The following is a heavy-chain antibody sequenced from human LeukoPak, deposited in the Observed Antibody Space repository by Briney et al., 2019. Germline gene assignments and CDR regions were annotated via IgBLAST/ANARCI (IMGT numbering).Heavy chain of an antibody. J-gene: IGHJ4*02. V-gene: IGHV1-18*01. CDR2: ISAYNGNT. CDR1: GYTFTSYG. D-gene: IGHD3-22*01. CDR3: ARDTGGDYYDSSGYYHDY. Sequence: ASVKVSCKASGYTFTSYGISWVRQAPGQGLEWMGWISAYNGNTNYAQKLQGRVTMTTDTSTSTAYMELRSLRSDDTAVYYCARDTGGDYYDSSGYYHDYWSQGTLVTVSS.